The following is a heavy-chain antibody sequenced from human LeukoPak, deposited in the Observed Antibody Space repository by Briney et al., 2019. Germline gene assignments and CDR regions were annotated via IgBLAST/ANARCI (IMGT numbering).Heavy chain of an antibody. CDR1: GYTFTSYA. V-gene: IGHV1-3*01. J-gene: IGHJ4*02. Sequence: ASVKVSCKASGYTFTSYAMHWVRQAPRQRLEWMGWINAGNGNTKYSQKFQGRVTITRDTSASTAYMELSSLRSEDTAVYYCARAPASYSGYDYYFDYWGQGTLVTVSS. CDR3: ARAPASYSGYDYYFDY. D-gene: IGHD5-12*01. CDR2: INAGNGNT.